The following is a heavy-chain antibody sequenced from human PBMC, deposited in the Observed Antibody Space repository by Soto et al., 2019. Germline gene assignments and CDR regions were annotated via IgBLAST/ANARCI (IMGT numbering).Heavy chain of an antibody. D-gene: IGHD1-1*01. CDR2: IIPIFGTA. CDR1: GGTFSSYA. V-gene: IGHV1-69*12. CDR3: AEYNWNDVGAPRSMDV. Sequence: QVQLVQSGAEVKKPGSSVKVSCKASGGTFSSYAISWVRQSPGQGLEWMGGIIPIFGTANYAQKFQGRVTITADESTSTAYMELSSLRSEDTAVYYCAEYNWNDVGAPRSMDVWGQGTTVTVSS. J-gene: IGHJ6*02.